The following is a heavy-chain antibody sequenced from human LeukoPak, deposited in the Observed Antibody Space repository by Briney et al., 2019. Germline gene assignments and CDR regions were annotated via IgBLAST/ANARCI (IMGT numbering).Heavy chain of an antibody. Sequence: GGSLRLSCAASELTVSYNYMSWVRQAPGKGLEWVSLIYSGGSTRHADSVKGRFTISRDNSKNTLYLQMNSLRVEDTAVYYCARGPTVTAPGHWGQGTLVTVSS. CDR1: ELTVSYNY. CDR2: IYSGGST. V-gene: IGHV3-53*01. CDR3: ARGPTVTAPGH. J-gene: IGHJ1*01.